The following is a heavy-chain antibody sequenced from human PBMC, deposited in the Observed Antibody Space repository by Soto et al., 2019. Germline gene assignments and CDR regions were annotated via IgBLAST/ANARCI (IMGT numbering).Heavy chain of an antibody. V-gene: IGHV3-30*18. D-gene: IGHD5-18*01. J-gene: IGHJ4*02. CDR3: AKELTAMVTSWASFFDY. Sequence: GGSLRLSCAAPGFTFSSYGMHWVRQAPGKGLEWVAVISYDGSNKYYADSVKGRFTISRDNSKNTLYLQMNSLRAEDTAVYYCAKELTAMVTSWASFFDYWGQGTLVTVSS. CDR2: ISYDGSNK. CDR1: GFTFSSYG.